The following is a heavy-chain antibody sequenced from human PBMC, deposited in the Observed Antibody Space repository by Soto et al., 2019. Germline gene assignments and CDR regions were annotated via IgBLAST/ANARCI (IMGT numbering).Heavy chain of an antibody. CDR2: ISAYNGNT. CDR3: ARSGVITWAAGYYGMDV. D-gene: IGHD3-16*01. Sequence: QVQLVQSGAEVKKPGASVKVSCKASGYTFTSYGISWVRQAPGQGLEWMGWISAYNGNTNYAQKLQGRVTMTTDTSKRTAYMEMRSLRSDDTAVYYCARSGVITWAAGYYGMDVWGQGTTVTVSS. V-gene: IGHV1-18*04. CDR1: GYTFTSYG. J-gene: IGHJ6*02.